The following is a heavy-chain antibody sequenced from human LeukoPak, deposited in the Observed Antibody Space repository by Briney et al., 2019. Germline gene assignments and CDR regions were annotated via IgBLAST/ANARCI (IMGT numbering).Heavy chain of an antibody. CDR2: IYYSGTT. Sequence: NASETLSLTCTVSGGSISSGGYYWSWIRQHPGKGLEWIGYIYYSGTTYYNPCLESRLTLSVDTSKNQFSLNLSYVTATDRDVYFCARENSYSSYCDLWGQETVDSVST. V-gene: IGHV4-31*03. CDR1: GGSISSGGYY. CDR3: ARENSYSSYCDL. D-gene: IGHD5-18*01. J-gene: IGHJ4*02.